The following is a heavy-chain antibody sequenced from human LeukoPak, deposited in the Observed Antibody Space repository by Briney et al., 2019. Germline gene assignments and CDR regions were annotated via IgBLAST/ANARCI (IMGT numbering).Heavy chain of an antibody. CDR2: INPNSGGT. D-gene: IGHD1-1*01. V-gene: IGHV1-2*02. J-gene: IGHJ4*02. Sequence: GASVKVSCKASGYTFTGDYIHWVRQAPGQRREWMGWINPNSGGTNYAQNFQGRVTMPRDTSISTAYMDLSNLRSDDTAVYSCARSNSIGHHDYWGQGTLVTVSS. CDR1: GYTFTGDY. CDR3: ARSNSIGHHDY.